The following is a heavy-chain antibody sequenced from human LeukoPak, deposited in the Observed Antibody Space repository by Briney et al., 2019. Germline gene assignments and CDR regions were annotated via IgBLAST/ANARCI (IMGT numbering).Heavy chain of an antibody. V-gene: IGHV3-48*04. CDR1: GFTLRSYA. D-gene: IGHD2-2*01. CDR3: ARGVFAYQRDYYMDV. Sequence: GGSLRLSCAASGFTLRSYAMSWVRQAPGKGLEWVSYISSSGSTIYYADSVKGRFTISRDNAKNSLYLQMNSLRAEDTAVYYCARGVFAYQRDYYMDVWGKGTTVTVSS. J-gene: IGHJ6*03. CDR2: ISSSGSTI.